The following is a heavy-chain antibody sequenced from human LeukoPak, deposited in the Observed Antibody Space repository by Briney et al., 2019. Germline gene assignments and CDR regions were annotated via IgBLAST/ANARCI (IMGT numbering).Heavy chain of an antibody. V-gene: IGHV3-23*01. CDR2: ISGSGGST. D-gene: IGHD3-22*01. CDR3: AKDQLRYDSSGYYDY. J-gene: IGHJ4*02. Sequence: GGSLRLSCAASGFTFSSYAMRWVRQAPGKGLEWVPAISGSGGSTYYADSVKGRFTISRDNSKNTLYPQMNSLRAEDTAVYYCAKDQLRYDSSGYYDYWGQGTLVTVSS. CDR1: GFTFSSYA.